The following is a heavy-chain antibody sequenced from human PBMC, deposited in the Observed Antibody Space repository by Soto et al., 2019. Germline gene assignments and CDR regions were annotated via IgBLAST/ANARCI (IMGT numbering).Heavy chain of an antibody. J-gene: IGHJ4*02. Sequence: SETLSLTCSVSGGSISGSYWSWLRQSPGKGLEWLGYVYYTGSTNYSPSLRSRVSISVDTSKNEFSLRLSSVTAADTAVYFCARSVAVPGAHIDYWGQGTQVTVSS. CDR2: VYYTGST. CDR1: GGSISGSY. V-gene: IGHV4-59*01. CDR3: ARSVAVPGAHIDY. D-gene: IGHD6-19*01.